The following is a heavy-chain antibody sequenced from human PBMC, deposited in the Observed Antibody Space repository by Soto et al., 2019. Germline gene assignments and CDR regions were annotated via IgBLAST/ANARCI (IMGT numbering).Heavy chain of an antibody. CDR1: GFTFDDYA. Sequence: EVQLVESGGGLVQPGRSLRLSCAASGFTFDDYAMHWVRQAPGKGLEWVSGISWNSGSIGYADSVKGRFTISRDNAKNSLYLQMNRLRAEDTALYYCAKATHYYGSGSYYDYWGQGTLVTVSS. V-gene: IGHV3-9*01. CDR2: ISWNSGSI. J-gene: IGHJ4*02. CDR3: AKATHYYGSGSYYDY. D-gene: IGHD3-10*01.